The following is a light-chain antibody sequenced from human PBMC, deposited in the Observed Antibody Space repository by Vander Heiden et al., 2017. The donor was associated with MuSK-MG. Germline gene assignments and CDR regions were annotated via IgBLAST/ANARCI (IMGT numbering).Light chain of an antibody. V-gene: IGLV1-40*01. CDR3: QSYDSSRSGNVV. CDR2: GNS. CDR1: SANTGAGYD. Sequence: QSVLPQPPSASGAPGRRVTISCTGGSANTGAGYDVHWYQQLPGTAPKLLIYGNSNRPSGVPDRFSGSNSGTSASLAITGLQAEDEADYYCQSYDSSRSGNVVFGGGTKLTVL. J-gene: IGLJ2*01.